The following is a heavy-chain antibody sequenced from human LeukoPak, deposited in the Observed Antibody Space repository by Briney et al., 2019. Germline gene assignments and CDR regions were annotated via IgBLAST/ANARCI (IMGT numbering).Heavy chain of an antibody. Sequence: PSETLSLTCTVSGGSISSYYWSWIRQPPGKGLEWIGYIYYSGSTNYNPSLKSRVTISVDTSKSQFSLKLSSVTAAGTAVYYCAMTYGDYVRYDYWGQGTLVTVSS. CDR3: AMTYGDYVRYDY. V-gene: IGHV4-59*01. D-gene: IGHD4-17*01. J-gene: IGHJ4*02. CDR2: IYYSGST. CDR1: GGSISSYY.